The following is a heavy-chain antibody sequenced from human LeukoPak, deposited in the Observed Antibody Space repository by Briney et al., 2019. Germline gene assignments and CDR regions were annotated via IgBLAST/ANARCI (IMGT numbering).Heavy chain of an antibody. CDR2: ISSSSSYI. CDR1: GFTFSSYS. J-gene: IGHJ4*02. V-gene: IGHV3-21*01. D-gene: IGHD5-18*01. Sequence: PGGSLRLSCAASGFTFSSYSMNWVRQAPGKGLEWVSSISSSSSYIYYADSMKGRFTISRDNAKNSLYLQMNSLRAEDTAVYYCARDSEYSYGVMFDYWGQGTLVTVSS. CDR3: ARDSEYSYGVMFDY.